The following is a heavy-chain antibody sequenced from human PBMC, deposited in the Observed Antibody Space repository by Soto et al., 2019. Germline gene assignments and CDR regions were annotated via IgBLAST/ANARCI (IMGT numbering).Heavy chain of an antibody. Sequence: ASVKVSCKVSGYTLTELSMHWVRQAPGKGLEWMGGFDPEDGETIYAQKFQGRVTMTEDKFTNTVYMELSSLRSDDTAVYYCVRVVAIPGYTDNWGQGTLVTVSS. CDR1: GYTLTELS. D-gene: IGHD5-12*01. V-gene: IGHV1-24*01. J-gene: IGHJ4*02. CDR2: FDPEDGET. CDR3: VRVVAIPGYTDN.